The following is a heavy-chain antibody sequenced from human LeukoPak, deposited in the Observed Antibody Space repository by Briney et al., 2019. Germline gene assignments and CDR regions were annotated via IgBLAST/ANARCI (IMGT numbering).Heavy chain of an antibody. CDR2: MNPNSGNT. D-gene: IGHD3-22*01. CDR1: GYTFTSYD. J-gene: IGHJ4*02. V-gene: IGHV1-8*01. CDR3: ARDPGATYYYDSSGYCDY. Sequence: ASVKVSCKASGYTFTSYDINWVRQATGQGLEWMGWMNPNSGNTGYAQKFQGRVTMTRDTSISTAYMELSRLRSDDTAVYYCARDPGATYYYDSSGYCDYWGQGTLVTVSS.